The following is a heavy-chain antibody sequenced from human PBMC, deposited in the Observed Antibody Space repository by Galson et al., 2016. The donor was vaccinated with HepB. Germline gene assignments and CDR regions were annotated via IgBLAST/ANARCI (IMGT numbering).Heavy chain of an antibody. Sequence: SETLSLTCSVSGGSVNSDSYYWNWIRQSPGKGPEWIAYIYYTGVANYNPSLKSRVTLSIDKSKNQFSLKLTSVTAADTAVYYCARQKIQSGGNCCDAFDIWGQGTMVTVSS. J-gene: IGHJ3*02. CDR2: IYYTGVA. CDR1: GGSVNSDSYY. V-gene: IGHV4-61*01. D-gene: IGHD2-15*01. CDR3: ARQKIQSGGNCCDAFDI.